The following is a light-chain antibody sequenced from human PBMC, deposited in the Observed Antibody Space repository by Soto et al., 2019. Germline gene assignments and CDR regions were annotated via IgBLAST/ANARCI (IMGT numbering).Light chain of an antibody. J-gene: IGKJ1*01. CDR2: AAS. CDR3: QQSYSTPSWT. Sequence: DIQMTQSPSSLSASVGDRVTITCRASQSISSYLNWYQQKRGKAPKLLIYAASSLQSGVPSRFSGSGSATDFTLTISSLQPEEFATYYCQQSYSTPSWTFGQGTKVEIK. V-gene: IGKV1-39*01. CDR1: QSISSY.